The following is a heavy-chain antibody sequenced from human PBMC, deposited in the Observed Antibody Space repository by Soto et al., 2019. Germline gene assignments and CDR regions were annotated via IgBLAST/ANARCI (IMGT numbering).Heavy chain of an antibody. CDR3: ARRSPQYSSGWSMGYYFDY. J-gene: IGHJ4*02. D-gene: IGHD6-19*01. V-gene: IGHV4-61*01. CDR2: IYYSGST. Sequence: QVQLQESGPGLVKPSETLSLTCTVSGGSVSSGSYYWSWIRQPPGKGLEWIGYIYYSGSTNYNPSLKSLVNISVDTSKNQFSLKLSSMTAADTAVYYCARRSPQYSSGWSMGYYFDYWGQGTLVTVSS. CDR1: GGSVSSGSYY.